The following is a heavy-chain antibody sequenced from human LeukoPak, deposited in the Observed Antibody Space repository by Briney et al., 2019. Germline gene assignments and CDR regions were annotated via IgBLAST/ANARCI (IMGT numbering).Heavy chain of an antibody. Sequence: SETLSLTCTVSGASISSYYWSWIRQPPGKGLEWLGYIYYSGSTNYNPSLKSRVTISVDTSKNQFSLKLSSVTAADTAVYYCARGFWSGYSKYYYYYGMDVWGQGTTVTVSS. V-gene: IGHV4-59*01. J-gene: IGHJ6*02. CDR3: ARGFWSGYSKYYYYYGMDV. CDR1: GASISSYY. CDR2: IYYSGST. D-gene: IGHD3-3*01.